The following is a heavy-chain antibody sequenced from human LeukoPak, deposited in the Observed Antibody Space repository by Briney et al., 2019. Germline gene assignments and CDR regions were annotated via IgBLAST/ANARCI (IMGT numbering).Heavy chain of an antibody. J-gene: IGHJ3*02. CDR3: ARVYGGNSGDAFDI. Sequence: GASVKVSCKASGGTFSSYAISWVRQAPGQGLEWMGGIIPIFGTANYAQKFQGRVTITADESTSTAYMELSSLRSEDTAVYYCARVYGGNSGDAFDIWGQGTMVTVSS. D-gene: IGHD4-23*01. V-gene: IGHV1-69*13. CDR1: GGTFSSYA. CDR2: IIPIFGTA.